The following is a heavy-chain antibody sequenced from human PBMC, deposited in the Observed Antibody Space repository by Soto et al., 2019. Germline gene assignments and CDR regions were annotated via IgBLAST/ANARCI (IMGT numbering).Heavy chain of an antibody. CDR3: AKIPSGTYYDILTGYSSY. CDR1: GFTVSDNY. J-gene: IGHJ4*02. V-gene: IGHV3-66*01. Sequence: GGSLRLSCAASGFTVSDNYMSWVRQAPGKGLEWVSVIYGGGSTFYADSVKGRFTISRDNSKNTLYLQMNSLRAEDTAVYYCAKIPSGTYYDILTGYSSYWGQGTLVTVSS. D-gene: IGHD3-9*01. CDR2: IYGGGST.